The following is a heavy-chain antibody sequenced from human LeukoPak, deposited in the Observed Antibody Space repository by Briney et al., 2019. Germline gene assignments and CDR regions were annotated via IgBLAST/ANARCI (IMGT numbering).Heavy chain of an antibody. V-gene: IGHV3-30*02. J-gene: IGHJ4*02. CDR2: IRSDGSTE. CDR3: ARDNAAAPLFDS. D-gene: IGHD6-13*01. CDR1: GLTFSNYG. Sequence: GGSLSLSCAASGLTFSNYGMHWVRQAPGKGLEWVAFIRSDGSTEYYADSVKGRVTISRDNSENTLYLQMNSLRAEDTALYYCARDNAAAPLFDSWGQGTLVTVSS.